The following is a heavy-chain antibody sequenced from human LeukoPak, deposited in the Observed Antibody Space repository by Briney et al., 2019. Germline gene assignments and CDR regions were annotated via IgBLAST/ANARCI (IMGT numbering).Heavy chain of an antibody. CDR2: MNPNSGNT. J-gene: IGHJ4*02. Sequence: ASVKVSCKASGYTFTSYDINWVRQATGQGLEWMGWMNPNSGNTGYAQKFQGGVTMTRNTSISTAYMELSSLRSEDTAVYYCARGEDYGDYEDYWGQGTLVTVSS. V-gene: IGHV1-8*01. CDR3: ARGEDYGDYEDY. D-gene: IGHD4-17*01. CDR1: GYTFTSYD.